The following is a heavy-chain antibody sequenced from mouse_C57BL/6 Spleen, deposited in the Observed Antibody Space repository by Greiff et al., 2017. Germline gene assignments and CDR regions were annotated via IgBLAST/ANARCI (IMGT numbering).Heavy chain of an antibody. CDR2: IRSKSNNYAT. CDR1: GFSFNTYA. J-gene: IGHJ2*01. D-gene: IGHD2-1*01. CDR3: VRLYYGNFDY. Sequence: DVKLQESGGGLVQPKGSLKLSCAASGFSFNTYAMNWVRQAPGKGLEWVARIRSKSNNYATYYADSVKDRFTISRDDSESMLYLQMNNLKTEDTAMYYCVRLYYGNFDYWGQGTTLTVSS. V-gene: IGHV10-1*01.